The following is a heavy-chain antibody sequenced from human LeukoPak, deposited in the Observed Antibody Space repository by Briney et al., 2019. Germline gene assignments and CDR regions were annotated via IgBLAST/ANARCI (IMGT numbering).Heavy chain of an antibody. CDR2: IHYGGST. CDR3: AVPPATQYYFDY. D-gene: IGHD1-26*01. Sequence: SETLSLTCTVSGGSISISSYYWGWIRQPPGKGLEWIGSIHYGGSTYYNPSLKSRVTLSVDTSKNQFSLKLSSVTAADTAVYYCAVPPATQYYFDYWGQGTLVTVSS. V-gene: IGHV4-39*01. J-gene: IGHJ4*02. CDR1: GGSISISSYY.